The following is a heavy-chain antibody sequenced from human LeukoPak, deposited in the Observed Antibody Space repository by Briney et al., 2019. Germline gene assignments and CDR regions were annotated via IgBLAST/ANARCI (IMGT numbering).Heavy chain of an antibody. CDR1: GFTFSDYY. D-gene: IGHD5-18*01. CDR2: ISSSGSTI. CDR3: ARTRYSYGSAFDY. V-gene: IGHV3-11*04. J-gene: IGHJ4*02. Sequence: GSLRLSCAASGFTFSDYYMSWIRQAPGKGLEWVSYISSSGSTIYYADSVKGRFAIPRDNAKNSLYLQMNSLRAEDTAVYYCARTRYSYGSAFDYWGQGTLVTVSS.